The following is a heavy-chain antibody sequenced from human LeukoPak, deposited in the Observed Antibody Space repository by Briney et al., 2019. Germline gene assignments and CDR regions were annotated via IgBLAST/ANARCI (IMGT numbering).Heavy chain of an antibody. V-gene: IGHV3-30-3*01. CDR2: ISYDGSNK. Sequence: PGGSLRLSCAASGFTFSSYAMHWVRQAPGKGLEWVAVISYDGSNKYYADSVKGRFTISRDNSKNTLYLQMNSLRAEDTAVYYCARVPVLLGSSGYYYPYYYYGMDVWGQGTTVTVSS. D-gene: IGHD3-22*01. J-gene: IGHJ6*02. CDR1: GFTFSSYA. CDR3: ARVPVLLGSSGYYYPYYYYGMDV.